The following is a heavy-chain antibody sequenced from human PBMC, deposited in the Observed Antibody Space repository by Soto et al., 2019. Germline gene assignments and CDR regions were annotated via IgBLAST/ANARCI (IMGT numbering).Heavy chain of an antibody. CDR1: GFTFSNAW. CDR3: TTDQEWFYDSSGYPTYFDY. Sequence: GGSLRLSCAASGFTFSNAWMSWVRQAPGKGLEWVGRIKSKTDGGTTDYAAPVKGRFTISRDDSKNTLYLQMNSLKTEDTAVYYCTTDQEWFYDSSGYPTYFDYWGEGTLVTVS. J-gene: IGHJ4*02. CDR2: IKSKTDGGTT. V-gene: IGHV3-15*01. D-gene: IGHD3-22*01.